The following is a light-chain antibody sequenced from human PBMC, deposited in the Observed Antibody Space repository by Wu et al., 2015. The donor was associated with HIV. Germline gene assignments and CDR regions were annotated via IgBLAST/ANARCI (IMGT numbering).Light chain of an antibody. J-gene: IGKJ4*01. CDR3: LQHNSYPLT. Sequence: DIQMTQSPSAMSASVGDRVTITCRASQGMNNYLVWFQQKPGKVPERLIYAASSLQSGVPSRFSGSGSGTEFTLTISSLQPEDFATYYCLQHNSYPLTFGGGTKVEIK. CDR2: AAS. CDR1: QGMNNY. V-gene: IGKV1-17*03.